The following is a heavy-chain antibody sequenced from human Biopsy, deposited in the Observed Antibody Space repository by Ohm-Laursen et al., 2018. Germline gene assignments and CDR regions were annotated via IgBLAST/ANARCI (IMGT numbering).Heavy chain of an antibody. CDR1: GGSVSSNVAY. Sequence: TLSLTCPVSGGSVSSNVAYWAWIRQPPGKGLESIGSIFYSGITYYNPSLQSRVTMSVDTSKNQFSLNLTSVTAADMAVYYCARHPTGFWFDPWGQGTLVIVSS. V-gene: IGHV4-39*01. CDR2: IFYSGIT. J-gene: IGHJ5*02. CDR3: ARHPTGFWFDP.